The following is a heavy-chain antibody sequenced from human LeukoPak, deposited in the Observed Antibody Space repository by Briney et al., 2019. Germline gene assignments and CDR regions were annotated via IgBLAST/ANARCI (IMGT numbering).Heavy chain of an antibody. CDR2: ISGSGTTI. V-gene: IGHV3-11*04. CDR3: ARDTSGYFIGFDY. CDR1: GFTFSGYY. Sequence: PGGSLRLSCAASGFTFSGYYMSCIRQAPGKGLEWVSYISGSGTTIYYADSVKGRFTISRDNAKNSLYLQMNNLRAEDTAIYYCARDTSGYFIGFDYWGQGTLVTVSS. J-gene: IGHJ4*02. D-gene: IGHD3-22*01.